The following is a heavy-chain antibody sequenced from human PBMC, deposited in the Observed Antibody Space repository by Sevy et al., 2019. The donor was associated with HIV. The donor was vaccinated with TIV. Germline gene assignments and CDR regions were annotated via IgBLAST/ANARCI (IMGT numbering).Heavy chain of an antibody. J-gene: IGHJ4*02. CDR2: IKQDGSEK. V-gene: IGHV3-7*01. CDR3: ARELVVVPAADTFDY. CDR1: GFTFSSYW. D-gene: IGHD2-2*01. Sequence: GSLRLSCAASGFTFSSYWMSWVRQAPGKGLEWVANIKQDGSEKYYVDSVKGRFTISRDNAKNSLYLQMNSLRAEDTAVYYCARELVVVPAADTFDYWGQGTLVTVSS.